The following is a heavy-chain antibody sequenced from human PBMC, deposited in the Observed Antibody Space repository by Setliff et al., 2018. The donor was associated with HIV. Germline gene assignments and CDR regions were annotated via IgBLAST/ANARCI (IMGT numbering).Heavy chain of an antibody. J-gene: IGHJ4*02. D-gene: IGHD5-12*01. CDR3: ASLTRGYSGYDSARAFDY. CDR2: IYHSGST. V-gene: IGHV4-4*02. Sequence: SETLSLTCAVSGGSISSSNWWSWVRQPPGKGLEWIGEIYHSGSTNYNPSLKSRVTISVDKSKNQFSLKLSSVTAADTAVYYCASLTRGYSGYDSARAFDYWGQGTLVTVSS. CDR1: GGSISSSNW.